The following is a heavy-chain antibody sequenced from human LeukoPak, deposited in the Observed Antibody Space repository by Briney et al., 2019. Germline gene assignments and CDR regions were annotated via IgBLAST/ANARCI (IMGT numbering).Heavy chain of an antibody. Sequence: SETLSLTCSVSGGSISSYYWSWIRQPPGKGLEWIGYIYYSGSTNYNPSLKSRVTISVDTSKNQFSLELSSVTAADTAVYYCARGGWLKSFNYYFDCWGQGTLVTVSS. V-gene: IGHV4-59*01. D-gene: IGHD5-24*01. CDR3: ARGGWLKSFNYYFDC. CDR1: GGSISSYY. J-gene: IGHJ4*02. CDR2: IYYSGST.